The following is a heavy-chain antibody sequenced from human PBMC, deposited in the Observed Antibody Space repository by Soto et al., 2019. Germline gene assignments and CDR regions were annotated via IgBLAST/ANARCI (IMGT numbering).Heavy chain of an antibody. D-gene: IGHD3-10*01. Sequence: QVLLQESGPGLVKPSETLSLTCTVSGGSISSYYWNWLRQPPGMGLEWIGYIHYSGSTNYNPSLKGRVPLAVDTSNNQFSLKLSSVTAADTAVYYCATGRFSAMIRGVIMFDPWGQGTLVTVSS. CDR1: GGSISSYY. CDR3: ATGRFSAMIRGVIMFDP. CDR2: IHYSGST. J-gene: IGHJ5*02. V-gene: IGHV4-59*01.